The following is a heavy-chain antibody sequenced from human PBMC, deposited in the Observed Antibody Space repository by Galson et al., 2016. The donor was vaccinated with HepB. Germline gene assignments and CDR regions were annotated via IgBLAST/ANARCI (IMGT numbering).Heavy chain of an antibody. D-gene: IGHD4-17*01. V-gene: IGHV3-48*02. CDR2: ISSRSSTM. CDR3: AGGDGGDLRH. CDR1: GFSFSTSS. J-gene: IGHJ1*01. Sequence: SLRLSCAASGFSFSTSSMSWVRQAPGKGLDWVACISSRSSTMYYAHSVRGRFTISRDNAKNSLFLQMNSLRDEDTAIYFCAGGDGGDLRHWGQGTLVTVSS.